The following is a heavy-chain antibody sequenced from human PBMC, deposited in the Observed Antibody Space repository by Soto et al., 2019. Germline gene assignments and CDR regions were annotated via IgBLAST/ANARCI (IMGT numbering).Heavy chain of an antibody. CDR2: IYHSGST. D-gene: IGHD6-13*01. Sequence: TSETLSLTCAVSGGSISSGGYSWSWIRQPPGKGLEWIGYIYHSGSTYYNPSLKSRVTISVDRSKNQFSLKLSSVTAADTAVYYCARAPGIAAAGGGGFDYWGQGTLVTVSS. CDR3: ARAPGIAAAGGGGFDY. J-gene: IGHJ4*02. V-gene: IGHV4-30-2*01. CDR1: GGSISSGGYS.